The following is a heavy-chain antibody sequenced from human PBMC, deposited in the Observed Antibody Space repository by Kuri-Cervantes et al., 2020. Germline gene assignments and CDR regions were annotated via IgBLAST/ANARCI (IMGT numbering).Heavy chain of an antibody. CDR2: IYYSGST. V-gene: IGHV4-39*01. CDR1: GCSISSSSYY. Sequence: SETLSLTCTVSGCSISSSSYYWGWIRHPPGKGLGWIGSIYYSGSTYYNPSLKSRVTTSVDTSKNQFSLKLSSVTAADTAVYYCARVLKSSSRYYFDYWGQGTLVTVSS. D-gene: IGHD6-13*01. J-gene: IGHJ4*02. CDR3: ARVLKSSSRYYFDY.